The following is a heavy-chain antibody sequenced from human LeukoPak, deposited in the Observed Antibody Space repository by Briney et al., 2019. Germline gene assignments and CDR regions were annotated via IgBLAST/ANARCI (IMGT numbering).Heavy chain of an antibody. D-gene: IGHD2-2*01. CDR1: GFTLIHAW. J-gene: IGHJ3*02. Sequence: TGGSLRLSCAPSGFTLIHAWMTWVRQAPGKGLEWVGRIKSNTDGGATDYATPVKDRFNISRDDSKTTVYLQMNSLKTEDTAVYYCSTERDCSSTSCPGAFDIWGQGTMVTVSS. V-gene: IGHV3-15*01. CDR3: STERDCSSTSCPGAFDI. CDR2: IKSNTDGGAT.